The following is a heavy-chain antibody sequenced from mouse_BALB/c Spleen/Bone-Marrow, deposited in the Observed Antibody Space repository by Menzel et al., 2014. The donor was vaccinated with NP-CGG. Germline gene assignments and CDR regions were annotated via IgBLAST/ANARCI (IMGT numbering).Heavy chain of an antibody. Sequence: QVQLQQSGAELVMPGASVKMSCKASGYTLTDYWMHWVKQRPGQGLEWIGTIDTSDSFTIYNQNLKGKATLTVDESSTTAYMQLSSLTSEDSAVYYCVRRDRNDAVDYWGQGTSVAVSS. J-gene: IGHJ4*01. CDR1: GYTLTDYW. CDR3: VRRDRNDAVDY. CDR2: IDTSDSFT. V-gene: IGHV1-69*01.